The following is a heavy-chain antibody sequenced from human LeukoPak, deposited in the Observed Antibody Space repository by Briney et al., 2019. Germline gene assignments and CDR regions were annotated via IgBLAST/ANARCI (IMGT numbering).Heavy chain of an antibody. J-gene: IGHJ1*01. CDR1: GYTFTSYA. D-gene: IGHD3-3*01. CDR2: IIPIFGTA. CDR3: ARETITSIFGVVISGIQH. V-gene: IGHV1-69*13. Sequence: ASVKVSCKASGYTFTSYAMNWVRQAPGQGLEWMGGIIPIFGTANYAQKFQGRVTITADESTSTAYMELSSLRSEDTAVYYCARETITSIFGVVISGIQHWGQGALVTVSS.